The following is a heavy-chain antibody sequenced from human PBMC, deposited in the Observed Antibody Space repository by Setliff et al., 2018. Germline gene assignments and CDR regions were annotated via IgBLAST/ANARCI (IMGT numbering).Heavy chain of an antibody. J-gene: IGHJ5*02. D-gene: IGHD5-18*01. V-gene: IGHV3-11*01. Sequence: KTGGSLRLSCAASGFTFSDYYMSWIRQAPGKGLEWVSYISSSGSTIYYADSVKGRFTISRDNAKNSLYLQMNSLRAEDTAVYYCARDPAGWDTAMVNWFDPWGQGTLVTVSS. CDR1: GFTFSDYY. CDR3: ARDPAGWDTAMVNWFDP. CDR2: ISSSGSTI.